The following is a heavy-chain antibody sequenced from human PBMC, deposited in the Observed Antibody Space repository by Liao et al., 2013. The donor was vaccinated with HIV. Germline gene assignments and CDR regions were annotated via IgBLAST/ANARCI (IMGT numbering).Heavy chain of an antibody. D-gene: IGHD5-18*01. CDR1: GGSFSGYY. V-gene: IGHV4-34*01. CDR2: INHSGST. CDR3: ARKGYSYVIPYWYFDL. J-gene: IGHJ2*01. Sequence: QVQLQQWGAGLLKPSETLSLTCAVYGGSFSGYYWSWIRQPPGKGLEWIGEINHSGSTNYNPSLKSRVTISVDTSKNQFSLKLSSVTAADTAVYYCARKGYSYVIPYWYFDLWGRGTPWSLSPQ.